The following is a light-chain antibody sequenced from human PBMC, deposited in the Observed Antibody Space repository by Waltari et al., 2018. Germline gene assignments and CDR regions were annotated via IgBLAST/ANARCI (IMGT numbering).Light chain of an antibody. V-gene: IGKV3-20*01. Sequence: EIVLTQSPGTLSLSPGERATLSCRASQSVSSNSLAWYQQKPGQAPRLLIYAASSRATGIPDRFSGSGSGTDFTHTISRLEPEDFAVYYCQQYGSSPRTFGPGTKVDVK. J-gene: IGKJ3*01. CDR2: AAS. CDR3: QQYGSSPRT. CDR1: QSVSSNS.